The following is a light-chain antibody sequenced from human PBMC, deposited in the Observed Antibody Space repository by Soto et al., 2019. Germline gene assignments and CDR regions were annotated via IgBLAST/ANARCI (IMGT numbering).Light chain of an antibody. Sequence: VVLAQSPVTLYLSPGERATLSCRASQSVSSYLAWYQQKPGQAPRPLIYGASTRATGIPARFSGSGSGTEFTLTISSLQSEDFAVYYCQQYNNWPRTFGQGTKVDIK. CDR2: GAS. V-gene: IGKV3-15*01. J-gene: IGKJ1*01. CDR1: QSVSSY. CDR3: QQYNNWPRT.